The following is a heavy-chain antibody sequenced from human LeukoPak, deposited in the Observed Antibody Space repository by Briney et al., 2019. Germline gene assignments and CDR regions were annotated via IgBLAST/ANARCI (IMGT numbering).Heavy chain of an antibody. V-gene: IGHV3-23*01. CDR2: INAGGSYT. CDR1: GFAFETYT. J-gene: IGHJ4*02. Sequence: PGGSLRLSCVASGFAFETYTMNWVRQAPGKGLEWVSSINAGGSYTYYADSVKGRFTISRDNSKNTLYLQMNSLRAEDTAVYYCAKGRRGFYDSSGYFYIFDYWGQGTLVTVSS. D-gene: IGHD3-22*01. CDR3: AKGRRGFYDSSGYFYIFDY.